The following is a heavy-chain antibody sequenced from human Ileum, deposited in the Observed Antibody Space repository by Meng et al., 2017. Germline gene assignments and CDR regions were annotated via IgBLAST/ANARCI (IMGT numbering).Heavy chain of an antibody. CDR2: IYHVGST. CDR1: GDSISGSSSF. Sequence: LSCTVSGDSISGSSSFWGWVRQAPGKGLEWIASIYHVGSTYYNPSLQSRVTISVDTSNNQFSLKLSSVTAADTALYYCARDKGVVVLFDFWGQGTLVTVSS. CDR3: ARDKGVVVLFDF. V-gene: IGHV4-39*07. J-gene: IGHJ4*02. D-gene: IGHD2-15*01.